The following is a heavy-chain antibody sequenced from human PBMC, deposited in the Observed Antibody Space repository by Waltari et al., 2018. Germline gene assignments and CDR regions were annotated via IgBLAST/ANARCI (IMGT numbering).Heavy chain of an antibody. J-gene: IGHJ6*02. D-gene: IGHD3-22*01. Sequence: QVQLVQSGAEVKKPGSSVKVSCKASGGTFSSYAISWVRQDPGQGLEWMGGIIPIFGTANYAQNFQGRVTITADESTSTAYMELSSLRSEDTAVYYCASGYDSSGYYPAYYYYGMDVWGQGTTVTVSS. CDR2: IIPIFGTA. V-gene: IGHV1-69*01. CDR1: GGTFSSYA. CDR3: ASGYDSSGYYPAYYYYGMDV.